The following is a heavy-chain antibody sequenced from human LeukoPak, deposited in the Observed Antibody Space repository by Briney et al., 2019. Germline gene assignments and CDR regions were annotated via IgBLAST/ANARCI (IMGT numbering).Heavy chain of an antibody. CDR2: MNPNSGNT. V-gene: IGHV1-8*01. J-gene: IGHJ5*02. D-gene: IGHD6-13*01. CDR1: GYTFTSYD. CDR3: ARGGADWRQLGSWFDP. Sequence: ASVKVSCKASGYTFTSYDINWVRQATGQGLEWMGWMNPNSGNTGYAQKFQGRVTMTRNTSISTAYMELSSLRSGDTAVYYCARGGADWRQLGSWFDPWGQGTLVTVSS.